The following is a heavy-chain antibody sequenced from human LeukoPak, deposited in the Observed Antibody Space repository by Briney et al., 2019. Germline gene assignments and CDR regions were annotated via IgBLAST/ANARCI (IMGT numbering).Heavy chain of an antibody. CDR1: GGSISSYY. J-gene: IGHJ5*02. D-gene: IGHD7-27*01. V-gene: IGHV4-59*01. CDR3: ARSLGKGNWFDP. CDR2: IYYSGST. Sequence: SETLSLTCTVSGGSISSYYWSWIRQPPGKGLEWIGYIYYSGSTNYNPSLKSRVTISVDTSKNQFSLKLSSVTAADTAVYYCARSLGKGNWFDPWGQGTLVTVSS.